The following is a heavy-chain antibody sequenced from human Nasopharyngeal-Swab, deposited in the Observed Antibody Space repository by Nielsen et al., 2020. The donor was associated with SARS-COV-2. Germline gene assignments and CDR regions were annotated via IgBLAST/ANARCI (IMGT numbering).Heavy chain of an antibody. D-gene: IGHD2-15*01. CDR1: GFTFSSYG. CDR2: IWYDGSNK. CDR3: ARDVVVVAAFYYYYYGMDV. J-gene: IGHJ6*02. Sequence: GESLKISCAASGFTFSSYGTHWVRQAPGKGLEWVAVIWYDGSNKYYADSVKGRFTISRDNSKNTLYLQMNSLRAEDTAVYYCARDVVVVAAFYYYYYGMDVWGQGTTVTVSS. V-gene: IGHV3-33*01.